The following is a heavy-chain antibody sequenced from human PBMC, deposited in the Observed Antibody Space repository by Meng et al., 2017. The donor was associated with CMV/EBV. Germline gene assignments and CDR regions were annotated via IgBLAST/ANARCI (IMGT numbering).Heavy chain of an antibody. CDR2: INPSGGST. Sequence: ASVKVSCKASGYTFTSYYMHWVRQAPGQGLEWMGIINPSGGSTSYAQKFQGRVTMTRDTSTSTVYMELSSLRSEDTAVYYCSRGTLSGSSPAVFDYWGQGTLVTVSS. V-gene: IGHV1-46*01. CDR1: GYTFTSYY. D-gene: IGHD1-26*01. J-gene: IGHJ4*02. CDR3: SRGTLSGSSPAVFDY.